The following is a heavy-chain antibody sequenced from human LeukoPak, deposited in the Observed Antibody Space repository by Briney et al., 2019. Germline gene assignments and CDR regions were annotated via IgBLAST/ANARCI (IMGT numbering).Heavy chain of an antibody. CDR3: ARDTSGWSLGY. CDR1: GFTFTTYW. D-gene: IGHD6-19*01. J-gene: IGHJ4*02. V-gene: IGHV3-7*01. Sequence: GESLRLSCAASGFTFTTYWMSWVRQAPGKGLEWVANIKQDGNEKYYVDSVKGRFTTSRDNAKNSLYLQMDSLRAEDTAIYYCARDTSGWSLGYWGQGTLVTVSS. CDR2: IKQDGNEK.